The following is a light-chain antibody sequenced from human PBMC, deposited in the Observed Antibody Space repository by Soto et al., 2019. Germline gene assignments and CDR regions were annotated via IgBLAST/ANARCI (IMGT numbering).Light chain of an antibody. Sequence: QSALTQPASVSGSPGQSITISCTGTSSDVGGYNYVSWYQQHPGKAPKLMIYDVSNRPSWVSNRFSGSKSGNTASLTISGLQAEDEADYYCSSYTSSSTLHLVFGGGTKLTVL. CDR3: SSYTSSSTLHLV. V-gene: IGLV2-14*01. J-gene: IGLJ2*01. CDR2: DVS. CDR1: SSDVGGYNY.